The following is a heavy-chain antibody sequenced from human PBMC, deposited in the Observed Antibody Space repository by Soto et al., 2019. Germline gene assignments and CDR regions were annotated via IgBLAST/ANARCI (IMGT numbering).Heavy chain of an antibody. CDR1: GFTFSSYA. Sequence: EVQLLESGGGLVQPGGSLRLSCSASGFTFSSYAMSWVRQAPGKGLEWVSAVSGSGGTTYYADSVKGRFTISRDNSKNTLYLQMNSLRAEDTAAYYCAKPPSSSSPYYYYGMDVWGQGTTVTVSS. V-gene: IGHV3-23*01. CDR2: VSGSGGTT. CDR3: AKPPSSSSPYYYYGMDV. J-gene: IGHJ6*02. D-gene: IGHD6-6*01.